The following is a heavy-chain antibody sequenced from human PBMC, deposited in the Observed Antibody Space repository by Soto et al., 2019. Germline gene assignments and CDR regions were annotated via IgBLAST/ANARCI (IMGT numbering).Heavy chain of an antibody. J-gene: IGHJ5*02. CDR3: ARDFTLNYYGSGSYSWFDP. V-gene: IGHV3-7*01. CDR1: GFTFSSYW. Sequence: VQLVESGGGLVQPGGSLRLSCAASGFTFSSYWMSWVRQAPGKGLEWVANIKQDGSEKYYVDSVKGRFTISRDNAKNSLYLQMNSLRAEDTAVYYCARDFTLNYYGSGSYSWFDPWGQGTLVTVSS. CDR2: IKQDGSEK. D-gene: IGHD3-10*01.